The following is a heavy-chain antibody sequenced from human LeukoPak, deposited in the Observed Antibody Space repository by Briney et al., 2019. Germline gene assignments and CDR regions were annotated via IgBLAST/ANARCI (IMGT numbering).Heavy chain of an antibody. V-gene: IGHV4-59*12. J-gene: IGHJ4*02. CDR1: GGPISGYY. CDR2: IYYYGTT. Sequence: PSETLSLTCTVSGGPISGYYWSWIRQPPGKGLEWIGYIYYYGTTTYNPSLKNRVTISVDTSKNLFSLKLRSMTAADTVVYYCARDWRPFDYWGQGILVTVSS. CDR3: ARDWRPFDY.